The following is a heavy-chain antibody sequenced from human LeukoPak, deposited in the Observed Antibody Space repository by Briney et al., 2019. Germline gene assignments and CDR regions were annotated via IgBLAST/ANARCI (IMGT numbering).Heavy chain of an antibody. CDR2: IYYSGST. CDR1: GGSISSGGYY. CDR3: ARSGRYRSGGSCSGGWFDP. V-gene: IGHV4-31*03. D-gene: IGHD2-15*01. Sequence: SETLSLTCTVSGGSISSGGYYWSWIRQHPGKGLEWIGYIYYSGSTYYNPSLKSRVTISVDTSKNQFSLKLSSVTAADTAVYYCARSGRYRSGGSCSGGWFDPWGQGTLVTVSS. J-gene: IGHJ5*02.